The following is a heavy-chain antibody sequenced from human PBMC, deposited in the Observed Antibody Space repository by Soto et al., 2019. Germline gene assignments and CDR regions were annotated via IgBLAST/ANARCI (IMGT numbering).Heavy chain of an antibody. V-gene: IGHV3-11*06. Sequence: GGSLRLSCAASGFTFSDYYMSWIRQAPGKGLELVSYISSSSSYTNYADSVKGRFTISRDNAKKSLYLQMNSLRAEDTAVYYCASERGGNSVGAFDIWGQGTMVTVS. CDR3: ASERGGNSVGAFDI. J-gene: IGHJ3*02. CDR1: GFTFSDYY. D-gene: IGHD2-21*02. CDR2: ISSSSSYT.